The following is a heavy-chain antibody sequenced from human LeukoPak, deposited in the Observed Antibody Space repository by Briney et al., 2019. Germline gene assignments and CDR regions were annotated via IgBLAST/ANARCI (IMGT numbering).Heavy chain of an antibody. J-gene: IGHJ4*02. CDR3: ASSPAYSSSWYAIDN. V-gene: IGHV3-13*01. D-gene: IGHD6-13*01. Sequence: GGSLRLSCAASGFTFSNYDMHWVRHAAGKGLEWVSGIGTAGDTYYPGSVKGRFTISRENAKNSLYLHMNSLSAGDTAVYYCASSPAYSSSWYAIDNWGQGTLVTVSS. CDR2: IGTAGDT. CDR1: GFTFSNYD.